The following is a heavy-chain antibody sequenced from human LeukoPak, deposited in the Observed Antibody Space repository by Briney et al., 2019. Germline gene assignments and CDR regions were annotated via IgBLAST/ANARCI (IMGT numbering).Heavy chain of an antibody. Sequence: SETLSLTCSVSGDSLSGSSYYWAWVRQSPGKGLEWIGSITSHFQSALNSRVTISLDTSKNQFSLKLTSVTVTDTAVYYCARHPPYGAHDSWGQGILVTVSS. CDR2: ITS. V-gene: IGHV4-39*01. CDR3: ARHPPYGAHDS. D-gene: IGHD4-17*01. CDR1: GDSLSGSSYY. J-gene: IGHJ5*01.